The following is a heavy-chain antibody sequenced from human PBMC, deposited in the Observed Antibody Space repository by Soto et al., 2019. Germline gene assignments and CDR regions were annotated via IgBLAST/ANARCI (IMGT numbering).Heavy chain of an antibody. CDR2: IYPGDSDT. CDR3: ARNSDYDFWSGPDTDAFDI. CDR1: GYSCTSYW. V-gene: IGHV5-51*01. D-gene: IGHD3-3*01. J-gene: IGHJ3*02. Sequence: PGESLKISCKGSGYSCTSYWIGWVRQMPGKGLEWMGIIYPGDSDTRYSPSFQGQVTISADKSISTAYLQWSSLKASDTAMYYCARNSDYDFWSGPDTDAFDIWGQGTMVTVSS.